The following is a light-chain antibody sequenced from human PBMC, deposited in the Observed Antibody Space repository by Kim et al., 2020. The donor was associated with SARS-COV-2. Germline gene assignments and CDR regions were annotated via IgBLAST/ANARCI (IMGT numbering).Light chain of an antibody. CDR2: GKN. CDR3: NSRDSSGNHLGVV. V-gene: IGLV3-19*01. J-gene: IGLJ2*01. CDR1: SLRSYY. Sequence: SSELTQDPAVSLALGQTVRITCQGDSLRSYYASWYQQKPGQAPVLVIYGKNNRPSGIPDRFSGSSSGNTASLTITGAQAEDEADYYCNSRDSSGNHLGVVFGGGTQLTVL.